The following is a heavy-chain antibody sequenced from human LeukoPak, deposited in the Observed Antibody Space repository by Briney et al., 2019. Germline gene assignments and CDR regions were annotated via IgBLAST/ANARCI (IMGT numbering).Heavy chain of an antibody. D-gene: IGHD3-22*01. V-gene: IGHV4-34*01. CDR3: ARGKVVVAFDY. CDR2: INHSGST. J-gene: IGHJ4*02. Sequence: SETLSLTGAVYGGSFSGYYWSWIRQPPGKGLEWIGEINHSGSTNYNPSLKSRVTISVDTSKNQFSLKLSSVTAADTAVYYCARGKVVVAFDYWGQGTLVTVSS. CDR1: GGSFSGYY.